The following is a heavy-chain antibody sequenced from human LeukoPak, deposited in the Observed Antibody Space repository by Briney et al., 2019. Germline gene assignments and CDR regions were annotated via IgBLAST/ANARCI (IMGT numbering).Heavy chain of an antibody. J-gene: IGHJ4*02. CDR2: ISYDGRNK. V-gene: IGHV3-30*18. D-gene: IGHD6-19*01. Sequence: GGSLRLSCAASGFTFSSYGMHWVRQAPGKGLEWVAVISYDGRNKYYADSVKGRFTISRDNSKNTLYLQMNSLRAEDTAVYYCAKDWHDSSGWYYFDYWGQGTLVTVSS. CDR3: AKDWHDSSGWYYFDY. CDR1: GFTFSSYG.